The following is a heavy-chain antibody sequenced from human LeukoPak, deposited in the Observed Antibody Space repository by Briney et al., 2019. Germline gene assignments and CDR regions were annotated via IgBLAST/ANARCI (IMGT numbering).Heavy chain of an antibody. CDR1: GGTFSSYA. J-gene: IGHJ4*02. D-gene: IGHD6-6*01. CDR3: ARGAIAARRFPFDY. V-gene: IGHV1-69*04. CDR2: IIPILGIA. Sequence: GASVKVSCKASGGTFSSYAISWVRQAPGQGLEWMGRIIPILGIANYAQKFQGRVTITADKSTSTAYMELSSLRSEDTAVYYCARGAIAARRFPFDYWGQGTLVTVSS.